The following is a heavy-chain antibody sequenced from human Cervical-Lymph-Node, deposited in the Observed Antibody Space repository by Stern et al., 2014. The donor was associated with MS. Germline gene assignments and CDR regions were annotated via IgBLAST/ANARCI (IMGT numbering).Heavy chain of an antibody. CDR1: GG. D-gene: IGHD3/OR15-3a*01. J-gene: IGHJ5*02. Sequence: VQLVESGAEVKKPGSSVKVSCKSSGGISWVRQAPGQGLEWMGGVIPFVGTSYYAQKLQGRVTITADTSANTTYLHLSRLTSADTAVYYCARGTGDNWFGPWGQGTLVTVSS. V-gene: IGHV1-69*06. CDR2: VIPFVGTS. CDR3: ARGTGDNWFGP.